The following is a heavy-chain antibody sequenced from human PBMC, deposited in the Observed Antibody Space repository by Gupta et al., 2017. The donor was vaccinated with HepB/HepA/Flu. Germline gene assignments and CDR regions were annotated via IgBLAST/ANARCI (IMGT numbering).Heavy chain of an antibody. Sequence: EVQLVASGGGLVQPGRSLRLSCAASGFPFNHYDMHWVRQAPGEGLEWVSSISWNSGSIGYADSVKGRFTISRDNAKNSLYLQMNSLRAEDTALYYCVKQRTSSYYFDYWGQGTLVTVSS. CDR1: GFPFNHYD. J-gene: IGHJ4*02. CDR2: ISWNSGSI. CDR3: VKQRTSSYYFDY. D-gene: IGHD3-16*01. V-gene: IGHV3-9*01.